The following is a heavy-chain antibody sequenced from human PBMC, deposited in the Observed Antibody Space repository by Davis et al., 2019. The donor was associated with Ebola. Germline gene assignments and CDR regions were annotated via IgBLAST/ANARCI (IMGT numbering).Heavy chain of an antibody. V-gene: IGHV1-3*01. CDR2: INAGNGNT. J-gene: IGHJ4*02. D-gene: IGHD6-19*01. CDR1: GYTFTSYA. CDR3: ARASFGYNSGWYADY. Sequence: ASVKVSCKASGYTFTSYAMHWVRQAPGQRLEWMGWINAGNGNTKYSQKFQGRVTITTDTSANTVYLDLTSLRSEDTAVFYCARASFGYNSGWYADYWGPGSLVTVSS.